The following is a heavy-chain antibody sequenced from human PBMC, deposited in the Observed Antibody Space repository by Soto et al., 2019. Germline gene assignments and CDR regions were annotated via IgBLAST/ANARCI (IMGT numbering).Heavy chain of an antibody. D-gene: IGHD2-15*01. V-gene: IGHV4-34*01. CDR1: GGSFSGYY. Sequence: SETLSLTCAVYGGSFSGYYWSWIRQPPGKGLEWIGEINHSGSTNYNPSLKSRVTISVDTSKNQFSLKLSSVTAADTAVYYYARGPRYCSGGSCYAGRFDPWGQGTLVTVSS. CDR3: ARGPRYCSGGSCYAGRFDP. J-gene: IGHJ5*02. CDR2: INHSGST.